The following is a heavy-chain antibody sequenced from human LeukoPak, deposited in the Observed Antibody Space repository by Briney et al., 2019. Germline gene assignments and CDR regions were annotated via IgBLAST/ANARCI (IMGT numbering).Heavy chain of an antibody. V-gene: IGHV3-48*03. CDR1: GFTFKTFE. Sequence: GGSLRLSCAASGFTFKTFEMDWVRQAPGRGLGWVSYISSGSSTIYYADSVKGRFTISRDHAKNSLYLQMDSLRAEDTAVYYCARHPNLNDYGVSSPSYWGQGTLVTVSS. J-gene: IGHJ4*02. CDR2: ISSGSSTI. CDR3: ARHPNLNDYGVSSPSY. D-gene: IGHD4/OR15-4a*01.